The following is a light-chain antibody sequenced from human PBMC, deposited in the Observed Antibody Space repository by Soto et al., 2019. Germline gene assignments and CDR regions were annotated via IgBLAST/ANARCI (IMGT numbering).Light chain of an antibody. V-gene: IGKV3-15*01. CDR2: GTF. CDR3: QQYNNWPPWT. Sequence: EIVMTQSPATLSVSPGERATLSCRASQSIGYNLAWYQQKLGQAPSLLIYGTFTRATGTPARFSGSGSGTEFTLTINSLQSEDSAVYYCQQYNNWPPWTFGQGTKVEIK. CDR1: QSIGYN. J-gene: IGKJ1*01.